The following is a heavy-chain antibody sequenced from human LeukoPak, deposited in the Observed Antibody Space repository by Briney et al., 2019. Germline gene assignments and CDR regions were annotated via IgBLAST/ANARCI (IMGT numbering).Heavy chain of an antibody. CDR3: ARGRVTMVRGVIKSVWFDP. J-gene: IGHJ5*02. Sequence: PSETLSLTCAVYGGSFSGYYWSWIRQPPGKGLEWIGEINHSGSTNYNPSLKSRVTISVDTSKNQFSLKLSSVTAADTAVYYCARGRVTMVRGVIKSVWFDPWGQGTLVTVSS. CDR1: GGSFSGYY. CDR2: INHSGST. V-gene: IGHV4-34*01. D-gene: IGHD3-10*01.